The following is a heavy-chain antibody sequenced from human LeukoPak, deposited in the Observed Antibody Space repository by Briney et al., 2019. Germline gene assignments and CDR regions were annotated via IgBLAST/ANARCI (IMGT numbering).Heavy chain of an antibody. D-gene: IGHD3-3*01. CDR1: GGSLSSDY. CDR3: AREKAFDDFWGFFDP. CDR2: IYTTGST. J-gene: IGHJ5*02. V-gene: IGHV4-4*07. Sequence: SETLSLTCTVSGGSLSSDYWSWIRQPAGKGLEWIGRIYTTGSTYYNPSLKSRVTISVDTSKNQFSLKLSSVTAADTAVYYCAREKAFDDFWGFFDPWGQGTLVTVSS.